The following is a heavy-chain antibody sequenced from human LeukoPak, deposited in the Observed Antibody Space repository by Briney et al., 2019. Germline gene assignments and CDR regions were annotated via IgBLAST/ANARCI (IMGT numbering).Heavy chain of an antibody. V-gene: IGHV1-46*01. J-gene: IGHJ3*02. D-gene: IGHD2-21*02. CDR1: GYTFTGYY. CDR2: INPSGGST. Sequence: ASVKVSCKASGYTFTGYYMHWVRQAPGQGLEWMGIINPSGGSTSYAQKFQGRVTTTRDMSTSTVYMELSSLRSEDTAVYYCAREHREAGDPLPSGAFDIWGQGTMVTVSS. CDR3: AREHREAGDPLPSGAFDI.